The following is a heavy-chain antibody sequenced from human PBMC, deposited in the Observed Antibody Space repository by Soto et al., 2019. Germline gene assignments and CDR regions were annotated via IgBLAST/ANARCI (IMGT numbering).Heavy chain of an antibody. Sequence: SETLSLTCAVSGGSFSGYYWTWIRQPPGKGLEWIGEIIHNVGTNYNPSFRSRVTLSLDTSKNQFSLKLNSVTAADTAVYYCARSGGKAAKDNWFDPWGQGTLVTVSS. CDR3: ARSGGKAAKDNWFDP. D-gene: IGHD3-10*01. J-gene: IGHJ5*02. CDR2: IIHNVGT. CDR1: GGSFSGYY. V-gene: IGHV4-34*12.